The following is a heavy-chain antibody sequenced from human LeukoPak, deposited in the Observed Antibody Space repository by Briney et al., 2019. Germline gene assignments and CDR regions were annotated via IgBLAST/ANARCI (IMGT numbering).Heavy chain of an antibody. Sequence: PSETLSLTCTVSGGSISSYYWSWIRQPPGKGLEWIGYIYYSGSTNYNPSLKSRVTISVDTSKNQFSLKLSSVTAADTAVYYRARGDPVGYCSGGSCYRVSYFDYWGQGTLVTVSS. CDR1: GGSISSYY. CDR2: IYYSGST. CDR3: ARGDPVGYCSGGSCYRVSYFDY. D-gene: IGHD2-15*01. V-gene: IGHV4-59*08. J-gene: IGHJ4*02.